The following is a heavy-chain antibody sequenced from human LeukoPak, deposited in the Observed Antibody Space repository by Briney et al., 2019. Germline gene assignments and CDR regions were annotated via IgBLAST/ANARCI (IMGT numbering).Heavy chain of an antibody. V-gene: IGHV1-46*01. J-gene: IGHJ4*02. Sequence: ASVKVSCRASGYTFTSFYMHWVRQAPGQGLEWMRIINPRGGSATSAQKFQGRVTLTRDTSTSTVYMELSSLRSEDTAVYYCARAYHGSGSLTTIDYWGQGTLVTVSS. CDR1: GYTFTSFY. D-gene: IGHD3-10*01. CDR3: ARAYHGSGSLTTIDY. CDR2: INPRGGSA.